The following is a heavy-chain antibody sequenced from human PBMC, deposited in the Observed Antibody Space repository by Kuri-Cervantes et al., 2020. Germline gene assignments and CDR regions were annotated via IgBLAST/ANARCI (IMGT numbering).Heavy chain of an antibody. CDR3: ARGLIVDGGYYFDY. Sequence: ASVKVSCKASGYTFSAYFIHWVRQAPGQGLEWLGRVNCNGGGTIYAPKFQGRVTMTRDTSTSTVYMELSSLRSEDTAVYFCARGLIVDGGYYFDYWGQGTLVTVSS. CDR2: VNCNGGGT. D-gene: IGHD1-26*01. J-gene: IGHJ4*02. CDR1: GYTFSAYF. V-gene: IGHV1-2*06.